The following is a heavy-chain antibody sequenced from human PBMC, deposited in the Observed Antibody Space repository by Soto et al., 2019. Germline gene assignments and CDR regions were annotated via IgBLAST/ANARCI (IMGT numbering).Heavy chain of an antibody. D-gene: IGHD3-10*01. CDR2: IYYSGST. CDR1: SGSISSSSYY. V-gene: IGHV4-39*01. CDR3: ARHGREVTYYYGSGSLGCFDY. Sequence: SETLSLTCTVSSGSISSSSYYWGWIRQPPGKGLEWIGSIYYSGSTYYNPSLKSRVTISVDTSKNQFSLKLSSVTAADTAVYYCARHGREVTYYYGSGSLGCFDYWGQGTLVTVSS. J-gene: IGHJ4*02.